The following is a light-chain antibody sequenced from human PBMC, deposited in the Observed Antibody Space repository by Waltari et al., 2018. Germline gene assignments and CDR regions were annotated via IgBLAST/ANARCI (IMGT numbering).Light chain of an antibody. J-gene: IGKJ4*01. CDR3: QQYNSYSLLT. Sequence: DIQMTQSPSTLSAAVGDRVTITCRASQSISNWLAWYQQKPGKAPKLLLYKASTLESGVPSRFSGSGSGTEFTVTISSLQPDDFATYYCQQYNSYSLLTFGGGTKVEIK. V-gene: IGKV1-5*03. CDR1: QSISNW. CDR2: KAS.